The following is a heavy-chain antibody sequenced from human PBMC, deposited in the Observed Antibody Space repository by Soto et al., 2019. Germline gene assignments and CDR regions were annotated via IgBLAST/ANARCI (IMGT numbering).Heavy chain of an antibody. CDR1: GFTFSNYE. CDR3: ARDPAIYSGKFGYGLDV. J-gene: IGHJ6*02. D-gene: IGHD4-4*01. CDR2: IGTSGRTI. Sequence: GGSLRLSCAVSGFTFSNYEMNWVRQAPGKGLEWVSYIGTSGRTIYYADSVRGRFTISRDNAKNSPYLQMNSLRAEDTAVYYCARDPAIYSGKFGYGLDVWGQGTTVTISS. V-gene: IGHV3-48*03.